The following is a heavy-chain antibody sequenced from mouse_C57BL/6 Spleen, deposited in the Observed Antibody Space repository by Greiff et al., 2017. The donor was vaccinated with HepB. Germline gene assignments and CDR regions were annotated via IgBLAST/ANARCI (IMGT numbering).Heavy chain of an antibody. CDR3: ARSGELRPHFDY. V-gene: IGHV1-80*01. CDR1: GYAFSSYW. CDR2: IYPGDGDT. Sequence: LQESGAELVKPGASVKISCKASGYAFSSYWMNWVKQRPGKGLEWIGQIYPGDGDTNYNGKFKGKATLTADKSSSTAYMQLSSLTSEDSAVYFCARSGELRPHFDYWGQGTTLTVSS. J-gene: IGHJ2*01. D-gene: IGHD1-1*01.